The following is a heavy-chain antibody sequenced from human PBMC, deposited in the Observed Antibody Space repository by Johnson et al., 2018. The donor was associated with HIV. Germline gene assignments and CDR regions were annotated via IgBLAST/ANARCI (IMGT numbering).Heavy chain of an antibody. Sequence: VESGGGLVQPGGSLRLSCAASGFTFDDYGMSWVRQAPGKGLEWVSGINWNGGSTGYADSVKGRFTISSDNAKNSLYLQMNSLRAEDTALYYCARVRGDFWSGYYGGLNDAFDIWGQGTMVTVSS. CDR2: INWNGGST. V-gene: IGHV3-20*04. CDR3: ARVRGDFWSGYYGGLNDAFDI. D-gene: IGHD3-3*01. CDR1: GFTFDDYG. J-gene: IGHJ3*02.